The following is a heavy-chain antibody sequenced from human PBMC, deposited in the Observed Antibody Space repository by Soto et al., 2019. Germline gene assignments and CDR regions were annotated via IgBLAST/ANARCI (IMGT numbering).Heavy chain of an antibody. D-gene: IGHD6-13*01. V-gene: IGHV4-30-2*01. CDR1: GGSISSGGSF. CDR2: IYHSGST. CDR3: AGGIAARPLGY. J-gene: IGHJ4*02. Sequence: QLQLQESGSGLVKPSQTLSLTCAVSGGSISSGGSFWSWIRQPPGKGLEWIGYIYHSGSTYYNPSRKSRVTLSVDRSKNQFSLKLSSVTAADTAVYYCAGGIAARPLGYWGQGTLVTVSS.